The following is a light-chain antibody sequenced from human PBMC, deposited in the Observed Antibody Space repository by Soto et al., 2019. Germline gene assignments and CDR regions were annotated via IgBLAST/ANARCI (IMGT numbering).Light chain of an antibody. Sequence: EIVLTQSPATLSLSPGERATLSCRASQSVGSYLAWYQPKPGXPPRLLIYADSNRATGIPARFSGSGSGTDFTLTISRLAPEDFAVYYCQQYGSFGQGTQVDIK. CDR1: QSVGSY. J-gene: IGKJ1*01. CDR2: ADS. CDR3: QQYGS. V-gene: IGKV3-11*01.